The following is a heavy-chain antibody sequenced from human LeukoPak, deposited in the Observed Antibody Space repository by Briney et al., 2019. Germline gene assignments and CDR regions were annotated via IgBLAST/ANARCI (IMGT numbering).Heavy chain of an antibody. Sequence: SETLSLTCTVSGYAITSGGFSWNWIRQSPGKGLEWIGCIYDRGPAYYNPSLKSRFTISVDRPKNQFFLNVTSLTAADTAVYYCARSRQASGLFNSWGQGTLVTVSS. CDR3: ARSRQASGLFNS. CDR1: GYAITSGGFS. J-gene: IGHJ5*01. V-gene: IGHV4-30-2*06. D-gene: IGHD3-10*01. CDR2: IYDRGPA.